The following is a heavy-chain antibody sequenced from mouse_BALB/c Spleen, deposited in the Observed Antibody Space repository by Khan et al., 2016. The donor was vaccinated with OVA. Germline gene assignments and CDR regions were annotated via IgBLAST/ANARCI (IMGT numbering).Heavy chain of an antibody. V-gene: IGHV1-66*01. CDR1: GFTFTTYY. CDR3: AGDDYFIGDAVDY. D-gene: IGHD2-3*01. J-gene: IGHJ4*01. Sequence: QVQLQQSGPGLVKPGASVKISCKASGFTFTTYYIHWVRQRPGQGLEWIGWNNPGSINTNYSESFKGKATLTADKSYSTDYLQLNSMTSEDSAVYSCAGDDYFIGDAVDYWGPGTSITVSS. CDR2: NNPGSINT.